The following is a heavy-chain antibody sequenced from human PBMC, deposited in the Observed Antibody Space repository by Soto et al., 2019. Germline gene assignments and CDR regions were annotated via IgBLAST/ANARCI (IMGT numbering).Heavy chain of an antibody. Sequence: QVQLVQSGAEVKKPGSSVKVSCKASGGTFSSYAISWVRQAPGQGLEWMGGIIPIFGTANYAQKFQGRVTITADESTSTAYMELSSLRSEDTAVYYCARAGGMATITKAPSPYNWFDPWGQGTLVTVSS. CDR3: ARAGGMATITKAPSPYNWFDP. CDR2: IIPIFGTA. D-gene: IGHD5-12*01. J-gene: IGHJ5*02. V-gene: IGHV1-69*01. CDR1: GGTFSSYA.